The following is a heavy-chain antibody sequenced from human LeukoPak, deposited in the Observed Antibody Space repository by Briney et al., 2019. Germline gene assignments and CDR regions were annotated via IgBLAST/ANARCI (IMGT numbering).Heavy chain of an antibody. V-gene: IGHV3-53*01. Sequence: RGSLRLSCAASGFTVSSNYVSWVRQAPGKGLEWVSIIYRAGATYYADSVRGRFTISRDNSKNTVCLQMNNLRAKDTAVYYCASGGLGARKYYSDPFHYWGQGTLVTVSS. CDR3: ASGGLGARKYYSDPFHY. D-gene: IGHD3-10*01. J-gene: IGHJ4*02. CDR1: GFTVSSNY. CDR2: IYRAGAT.